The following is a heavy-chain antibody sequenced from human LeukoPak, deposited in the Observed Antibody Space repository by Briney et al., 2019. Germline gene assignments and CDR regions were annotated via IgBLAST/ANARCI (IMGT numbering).Heavy chain of an antibody. J-gene: IGHJ5*02. D-gene: IGHD3-22*01. CDR3: ARACNSSGYQNNWFDP. CDR1: GGSFSGYY. Sequence: PSETLSLTCAVYGGSFSGYYWSWIRQPPGKGLEWIGEINHSGSTNYNPSLKSRVTISVDTSKNQFSLKLSSVTAADTAVYYYARACNSSGYQNNWFDPRGQGTLVTVSS. CDR2: INHSGST. V-gene: IGHV4-34*01.